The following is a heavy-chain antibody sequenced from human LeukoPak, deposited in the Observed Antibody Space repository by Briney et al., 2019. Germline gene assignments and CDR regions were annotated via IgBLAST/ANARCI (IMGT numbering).Heavy chain of an antibody. D-gene: IGHD3-9*01. J-gene: IGHJ4*02. CDR3: ARADILTGYYKDC. CDR1: GGSFSGYY. Sequence: SETLSLTCAVYGGSFSGYYWSWIRQPPGKGLEWIGEINHSGSTNYNPSLKSRVTISVDTSKNQFSLKLSSVTAADTAVYYCARADILTGYYKDCWGQGTLVTVSS. CDR2: INHSGST. V-gene: IGHV4-34*01.